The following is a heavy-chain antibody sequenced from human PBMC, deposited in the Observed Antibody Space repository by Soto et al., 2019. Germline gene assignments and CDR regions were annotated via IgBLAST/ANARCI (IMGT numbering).Heavy chain of an antibody. CDR3: ARSGYSSGWYTAFDS. J-gene: IGHJ4*02. V-gene: IGHV4-4*07. CDR1: GDSISGYY. CDR2: IYASGST. D-gene: IGHD6-19*01. Sequence: SETLSLTCTVSGDSISGYYWSWIRQPAGKGLEWIGRIYASGSTISNPSLRSRVALSVDTSKNQFSLKLNSVTAADTAMYYCARSGYSSGWYTAFDSWSQGTLVTAPQ.